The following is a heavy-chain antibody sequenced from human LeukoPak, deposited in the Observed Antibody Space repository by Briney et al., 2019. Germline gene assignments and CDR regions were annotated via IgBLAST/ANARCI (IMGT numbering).Heavy chain of an antibody. CDR3: AGGLNTRLSDY. Sequence: ASVKVSYKASGYTFTNYHITWARQAPGQGLEWMGWISGYNGNTNYAQKLQGRVTMTTDTSTSTAYMELRSLRSDDTAVYYCAGGLNTRLSDYWGQGTLVTVSS. J-gene: IGHJ4*02. D-gene: IGHD2-2*01. V-gene: IGHV1-18*01. CDR2: ISGYNGNT. CDR1: GYTFTNYH.